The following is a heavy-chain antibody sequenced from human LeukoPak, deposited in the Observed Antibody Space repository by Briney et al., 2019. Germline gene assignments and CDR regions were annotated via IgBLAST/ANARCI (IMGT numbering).Heavy chain of an antibody. D-gene: IGHD6-6*01. V-gene: IGHV3-23*01. J-gene: IGHJ4*02. CDR2: ISGSASST. CDR1: GFTFSSYA. CDR3: TKSPPLIAARSYFDY. Sequence: GGSLRLSCAASGFTFSSYAMNWVRQAPGKGLEWVSAISGSASSTYYADSVKGRFTISRDNSKNTLYLQMNSLRAEDTAVYYCTKSPPLIAARSYFDYWGQGTLVTVSS.